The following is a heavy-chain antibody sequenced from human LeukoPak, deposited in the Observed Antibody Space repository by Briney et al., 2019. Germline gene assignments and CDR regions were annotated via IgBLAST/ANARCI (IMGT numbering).Heavy chain of an antibody. Sequence: ASVEVSCKASGYTFTNYGITWMRQAPGQGLEWMGWINTYNGNTNYAQKLQGRVTITTDTSTSTAYMELRSLRSDDTAVFYCARDLVDGVGAPGAYWGQGALVTVSS. CDR2: INTYNGNT. J-gene: IGHJ4*02. V-gene: IGHV1-18*01. CDR3: ARDLVDGVGAPGAY. D-gene: IGHD1-26*01. CDR1: GYTFTNYG.